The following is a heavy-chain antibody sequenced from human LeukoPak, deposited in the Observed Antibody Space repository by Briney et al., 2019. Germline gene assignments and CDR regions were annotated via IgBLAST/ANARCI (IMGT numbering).Heavy chain of an antibody. V-gene: IGHV3-66*02. J-gene: IGHJ6*03. CDR3: ARDLLSSCYLDYYYLDV. Sequence: PGGSLRLSCAASGFTVSSNYMSWVRQAPGKGLEWVSVIYSGGSTYYADSVKGRFTISRDNSKNTLYLQMNSLRAEDTAVYYCARDLLSSCYLDYYYLDVWGKGTTVTVSS. CDR2: IYSGGST. D-gene: IGHD6-13*01. CDR1: GFTVSSNY.